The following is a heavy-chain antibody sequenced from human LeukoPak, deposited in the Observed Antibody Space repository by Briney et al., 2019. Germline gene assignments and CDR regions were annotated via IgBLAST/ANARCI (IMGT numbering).Heavy chain of an antibody. V-gene: IGHV4-31*03. D-gene: IGHD3-22*01. J-gene: IGHJ4*02. CDR1: GGSISTGGYY. CDR3: ARFHTSGYYRHFDF. CDR2: IYYSGST. Sequence: SETLSLTCTVSGGSISTGGYYWSWIRQHPGKGLEWIAYIYYSGSTYYNPSLKSRVTISVDTSKNQFSLKLNSVTAADTAVYYCARFHTSGYYRHFDFWGQGTLVTVSS.